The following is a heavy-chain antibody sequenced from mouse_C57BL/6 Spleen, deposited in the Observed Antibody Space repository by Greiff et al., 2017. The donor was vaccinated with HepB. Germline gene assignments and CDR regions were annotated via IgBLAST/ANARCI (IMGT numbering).Heavy chain of an antibody. V-gene: IGHV1-15*01. D-gene: IGHD2-2*01. CDR1: GYTFTDYE. Sequence: VQLQQSGAELVRPGASVTLSCKASGYTFTDYEMHWVKQTPVHGLEWIGAIDPETGGTAYNQKFKGKAILTADKSSSTAYMELRSLTSEDSAVYYCTRWLRYYAMDYWGQGTSVTVSS. CDR3: TRWLRYYAMDY. CDR2: IDPETGGT. J-gene: IGHJ4*01.